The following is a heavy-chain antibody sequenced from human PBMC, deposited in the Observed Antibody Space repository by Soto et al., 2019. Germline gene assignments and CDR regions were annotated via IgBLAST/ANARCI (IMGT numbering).Heavy chain of an antibody. V-gene: IGHV4-61*08. CDR3: ARRYGASFDY. CDR1: GGSISSGGYY. Sequence: LSLTCTVSGGSISSGGYYWSWIRQHPGKGLEWIGYIYYSGSTNYNPSLKSRVTISVDTSKNQFSLKLSSVTAADTAVYYCARRYGASFDYWGQGTLVTVSS. CDR2: IYYSGST. J-gene: IGHJ4*02. D-gene: IGHD4-17*01.